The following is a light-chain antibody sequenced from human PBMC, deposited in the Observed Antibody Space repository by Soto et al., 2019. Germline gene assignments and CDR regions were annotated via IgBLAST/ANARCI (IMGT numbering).Light chain of an antibody. V-gene: IGKV1-5*01. CDR1: ESIRTW. Sequence: DIQMTQSPSTLSASVGDRVTITCRASESIRTWLAWYQHKPGKAPKFLIYDASTLESEVPSRFSGSGSGTEFTLTISSLQPDDFATYYCQQYNNYPRTFGQGTKVEIK. CDR3: QQYNNYPRT. J-gene: IGKJ1*01. CDR2: DAS.